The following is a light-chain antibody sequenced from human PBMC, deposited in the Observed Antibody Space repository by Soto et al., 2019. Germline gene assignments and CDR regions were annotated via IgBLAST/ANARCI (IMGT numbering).Light chain of an antibody. CDR2: DAS. Sequence: DIQMTRSPSTLSASVGDRDTMTCRASQSISSWLAWYQKKPGTAPKLLIYDASSLESGVPSRFSGSGSGTEFTLTISSLQPDDFATYYCQQYNSWWTFGQGTK. CDR3: QQYNSWWT. V-gene: IGKV1-5*01. CDR1: QSISSW. J-gene: IGKJ1*01.